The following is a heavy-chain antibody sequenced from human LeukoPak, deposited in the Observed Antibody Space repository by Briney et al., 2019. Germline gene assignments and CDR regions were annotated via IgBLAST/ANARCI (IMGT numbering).Heavy chain of an antibody. CDR1: GFTFSNYA. CDR2: ISGSGNST. J-gene: IGHJ4*02. Sequence: TGGSLRLSCAASGFTFSNYAMSWVRQAPGKGLEWVSTISGSGNSTYYADSVKGRFTISRDNSKNTLYLQMNSLRAEDTAVYYCAKSARRSVVVTAIPCDYWGQGTLVTVSS. CDR3: AKSARRSVVVTAIPCDY. V-gene: IGHV3-23*01. D-gene: IGHD2-21*02.